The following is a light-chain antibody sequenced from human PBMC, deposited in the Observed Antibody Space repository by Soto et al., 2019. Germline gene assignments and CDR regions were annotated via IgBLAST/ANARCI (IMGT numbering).Light chain of an antibody. CDR3: QQLDRYPFT. Sequence: GERVTITWRVSLEISTFLAWYQQKPGKAPKLLIYAASTLQTGVPSRFSGSGSGTEFTLTISSLQAEDCASYYCQQLDRYPFTFGGGTKVDIK. V-gene: IGKV1-9*01. CDR1: LEISTF. J-gene: IGKJ4*01. CDR2: AAS.